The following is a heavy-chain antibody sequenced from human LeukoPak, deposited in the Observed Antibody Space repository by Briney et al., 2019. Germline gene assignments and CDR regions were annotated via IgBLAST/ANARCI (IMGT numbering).Heavy chain of an antibody. J-gene: IGHJ5*02. D-gene: IGHD2-2*01. CDR2: FDPEDGET. CDR1: GYTLTELS. CDR3: ATASSGPVHQYCSSTSCYAHWFDP. V-gene: IGHV1-24*01. Sequence: ASVKVSCKVSGYTLTELSMHWVRQAPGKGLEWMGGFDPEDGETIYAQKFQGRVTMTEDTSTDTAYMELSSLRSEDTAVYYCATASSGPVHQYCSSTSCYAHWFDPWGQGTLVTVSS.